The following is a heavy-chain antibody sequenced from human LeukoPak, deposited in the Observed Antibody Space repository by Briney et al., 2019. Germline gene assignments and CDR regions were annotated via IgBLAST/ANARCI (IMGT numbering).Heavy chain of an antibody. D-gene: IGHD3-10*01. Sequence: PSETLSLTCTVSGVSISSYYWSWIRQPAGKGLEWIGRIYTSGSTNYNPSLKGRVTISVDTSKNQFSLKLSSVTAADTAVYYCAGSYYGSGSYYMGNWFDPWGQGTLVTVSS. CDR2: IYTSGST. CDR1: GVSISSYY. CDR3: AGSYYGSGSYYMGNWFDP. J-gene: IGHJ5*02. V-gene: IGHV4-4*07.